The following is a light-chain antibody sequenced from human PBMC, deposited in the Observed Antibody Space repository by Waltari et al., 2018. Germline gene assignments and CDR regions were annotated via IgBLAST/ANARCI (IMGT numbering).Light chain of an antibody. Sequence: QSALTQPASVSGSPGQSITISCSGPSSDIGAYKHVSWYQQHPGKAPKLLIYEVSNRPSGVSNRFSGSKSGNTASLTISGLQADDESHYYCTSFTSSATWVFGGGTKVTVL. V-gene: IGLV2-14*01. CDR2: EVS. CDR3: TSFTSSATWV. J-gene: IGLJ3*02. CDR1: SSDIGAYKH.